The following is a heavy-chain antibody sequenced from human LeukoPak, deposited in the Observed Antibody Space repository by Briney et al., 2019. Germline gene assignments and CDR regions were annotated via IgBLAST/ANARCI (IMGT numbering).Heavy chain of an antibody. CDR1: GFTFSSSG. Sequence: QAGGSLRLSCVASGFTFSSSGIHWVRQAPGKGLEWVAVISYDGSNKYYADSVKGRFTISRDNSKNTLYLQMNSLRAEDTAVYYCANIPSAIDYWGQGTLVTVSS. CDR2: ISYDGSNK. V-gene: IGHV3-30*18. D-gene: IGHD2-2*02. CDR3: ANIPSAIDY. J-gene: IGHJ4*02.